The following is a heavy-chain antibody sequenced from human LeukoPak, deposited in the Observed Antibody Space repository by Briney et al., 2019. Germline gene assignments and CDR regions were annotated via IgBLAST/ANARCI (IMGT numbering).Heavy chain of an antibody. D-gene: IGHD1-26*01. J-gene: IGHJ4*02. V-gene: IGHV3-23*01. CDR2: ISAGGGSA. CDR1: GFTFSSYA. Sequence: PGGSLRLSCAASGFTFSSYAMSWVRQAPGKGLEWVSSISAGGGSAYHADSVKGRFTISRDNSKNTLYLQMNSLRAEDTAVYYCARGDEILVGATSFDYWGQGTLVTVSS. CDR3: ARGDEILVGATSFDY.